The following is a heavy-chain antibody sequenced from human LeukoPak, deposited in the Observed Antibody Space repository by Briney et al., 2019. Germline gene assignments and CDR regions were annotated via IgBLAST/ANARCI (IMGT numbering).Heavy chain of an antibody. V-gene: IGHV3-53*01. D-gene: IGHD5-18*01. CDR2: IYSGGST. Sequence: GGSLRLSCAASGFTLSSNYLSWVRQAPGKGLEWVSVIYSGGSTYYADSVKRRFTISRDNSKNTLYLQMNSLRAEDTAVYYCASAVDTAMVGAFDIWGQGTMVTVSS. CDR1: GFTLSSNY. CDR3: ASAVDTAMVGAFDI. J-gene: IGHJ3*02.